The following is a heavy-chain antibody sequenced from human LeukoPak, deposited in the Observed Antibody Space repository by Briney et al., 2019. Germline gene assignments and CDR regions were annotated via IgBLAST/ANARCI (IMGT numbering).Heavy chain of an antibody. J-gene: IGHJ5*02. Sequence: PGGSLRLSCAAPGFTFSSYGMHWVRQAPGKGLEWVAFIRYDGSNKYYADSVKGRFTISRDNSKNTLYLQMNSLRAEDTAVYYCAKQVPKIVVVPAAIVDWFDPWGQGTLVTVSS. V-gene: IGHV3-30*02. D-gene: IGHD2-2*02. CDR3: AKQVPKIVVVPAAIVDWFDP. CDR1: GFTFSSYG. CDR2: IRYDGSNK.